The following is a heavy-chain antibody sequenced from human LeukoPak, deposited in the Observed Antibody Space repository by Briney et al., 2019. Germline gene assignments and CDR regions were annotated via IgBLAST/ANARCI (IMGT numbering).Heavy chain of an antibody. Sequence: GGSLRLSCAASGFTFDDYGMSWVRQAPGKGLEWVSGISGSGGSTYYADSVKGRFTISRDNSKNTLYLQMNSLRAEDTAVYYCAKATMIVVVITPDYWGQGTLVTVSS. V-gene: IGHV3-23*01. CDR3: AKATMIVVVITPDY. CDR1: GFTFDDYG. CDR2: ISGSGGST. J-gene: IGHJ4*02. D-gene: IGHD3-22*01.